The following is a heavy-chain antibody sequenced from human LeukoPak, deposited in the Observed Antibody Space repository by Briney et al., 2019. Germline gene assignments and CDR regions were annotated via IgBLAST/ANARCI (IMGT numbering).Heavy chain of an antibody. Sequence: RPSETLSLTCAVSGYSISSGYYWGWIRQPPGKGLEWIGSIYYSGSTHYNPSLKSRVTISVDTPKNQFSLKLNSVTAADTAVYYCARNDSSGYFDYWGQGTLVTVSS. V-gene: IGHV4-38-2*01. CDR1: GYSISSGYY. J-gene: IGHJ4*02. CDR3: ARNDSSGYFDY. CDR2: IYYSGST. D-gene: IGHD3-22*01.